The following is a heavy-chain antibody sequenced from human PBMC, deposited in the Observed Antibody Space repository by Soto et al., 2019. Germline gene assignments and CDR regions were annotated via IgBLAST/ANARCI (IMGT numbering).Heavy chain of an antibody. D-gene: IGHD5-12*01. J-gene: IGHJ5*02. CDR2: ISGSGGST. Sequence: GGSLRLSCAASGFTFSSYAMSWVRQAPGKGLEWVSAISGSGGSTYYADSVKGRFTISRDNSKNTLYLQMNSLRAEDTAVYYCAKPHFRGLQRSRWFDPWGQGTLVTVSS. V-gene: IGHV3-23*01. CDR3: AKPHFRGLQRSRWFDP. CDR1: GFTFSSYA.